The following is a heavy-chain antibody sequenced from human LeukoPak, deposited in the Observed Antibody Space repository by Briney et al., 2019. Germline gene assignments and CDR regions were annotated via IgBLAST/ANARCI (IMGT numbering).Heavy chain of an antibody. CDR3: ARGNTAMVT. CDR1: GFTFSSYW. Sequence: GGSLRLSCAASGFTFSSYWMSWVRQAPGEGLEWLANIKRDGSAKNYVDSVKGRFTISRDNAKNSLYLQMNSLSAEDTAVYYCARGNTAMVTWGQGTLVTVSS. J-gene: IGHJ4*02. D-gene: IGHD5-18*01. CDR2: IKRDGSAK. V-gene: IGHV3-7*05.